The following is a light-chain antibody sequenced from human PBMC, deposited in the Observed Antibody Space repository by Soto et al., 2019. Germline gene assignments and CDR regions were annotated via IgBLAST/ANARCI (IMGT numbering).Light chain of an antibody. V-gene: IGLV2-14*01. CDR1: SSDVGGYNY. CDR3: SSYTSSSLYV. J-gene: IGLJ1*01. CDR2: DVS. Sequence: QSVLTQPASVSGSPGQSITISCTGTSSDVGGYNYVSWYQQHPGKAPKLMIYDVSNRPSGVSNRFSGSKSGNTASLTISGLQAEDEADYYCSSYTSSSLYVFGTGXKVTVL.